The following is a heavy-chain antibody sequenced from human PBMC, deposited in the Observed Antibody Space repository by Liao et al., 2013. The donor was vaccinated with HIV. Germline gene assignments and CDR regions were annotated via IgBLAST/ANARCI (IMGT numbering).Heavy chain of an antibody. CDR1: GGSISSSSYY. CDR2: IYYSGST. J-gene: IGHJ4*02. V-gene: IGHV4-61*01. Sequence: QLQLQESGPGLVKPSETLSLTCTVSGGSISSSSYYWSWIRQPPGKGLEWIGYIYYSGSTNYNPSLKSRVTISVDTSKNQFSLKLSSVTAADTAVYYCARGRSSSWYRYWGQGTLVTVSS. D-gene: IGHD6-13*01. CDR3: ARGRSSSWYRY.